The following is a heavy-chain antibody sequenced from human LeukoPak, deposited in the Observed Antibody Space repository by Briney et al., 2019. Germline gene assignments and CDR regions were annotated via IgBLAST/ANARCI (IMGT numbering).Heavy chain of an antibody. CDR1: GGSISRSNW. CDR2: IYHSGST. D-gene: IGHD4-11*01. J-gene: IGHJ4*02. Sequence: PSETLSLTRAVSGGSISRSNWWSWVRQPPGKGLEWIGEIYHSGSTNYNPSLKSRVTISVDTSKNQFSLKLSSVTAADTAVYYCARWYSNFAFDYWGQGTLVTVSS. CDR3: ARWYSNFAFDY. V-gene: IGHV4-4*02.